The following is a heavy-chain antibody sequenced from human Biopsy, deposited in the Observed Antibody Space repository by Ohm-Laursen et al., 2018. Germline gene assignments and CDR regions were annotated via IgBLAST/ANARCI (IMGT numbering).Heavy chain of an antibody. V-gene: IGHV1-46*01. CDR2: ISPSGATT. D-gene: IGHD5-24*01. CDR1: GNTFATYH. Sequence: SVKVSCKASGNTFATYHIHWVRQAPGQRLEWMGVISPSGATTSFSQKFQGRITMTRDTSTGTVYMDLNSLGSEDTAVYYCARAGVGSDGTDSYYYGMDVWGPGTTVTVSS. CDR3: ARAGVGSDGTDSYYYGMDV. J-gene: IGHJ6*02.